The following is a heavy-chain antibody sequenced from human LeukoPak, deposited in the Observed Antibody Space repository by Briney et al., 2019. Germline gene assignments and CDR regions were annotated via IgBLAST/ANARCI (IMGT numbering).Heavy chain of an antibody. D-gene: IGHD4-17*01. V-gene: IGHV3-20*04. Sequence: GGSLRLSCAASGFIFDDYGMNWVRQAPGKGLEWVSGINWNAVSTRYADSVKGRFTISRDNAKNSLYLQMNSLRAEDTAVYYCAKDGDYGDYAYWGQGTLVTVSS. CDR1: GFIFDDYG. CDR3: AKDGDYGDYAY. CDR2: INWNAVST. J-gene: IGHJ4*02.